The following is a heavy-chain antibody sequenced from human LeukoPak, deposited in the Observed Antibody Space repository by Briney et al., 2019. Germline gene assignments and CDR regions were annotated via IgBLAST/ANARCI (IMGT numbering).Heavy chain of an antibody. J-gene: IGHJ4*02. CDR3: AKGKMTTVFFDY. CDR1: GFTFSSSA. Sequence: GGSLRLSCAASGFTFSSSAMSWVRQAPGKGLEWVSAISNNGGYTYYADSVQGRFTISRDNSKNTLYLQMNSLRAEDTAVYYCAKGKMTTVFFDYWGQGTLVTVSS. V-gene: IGHV3-23*01. D-gene: IGHD4-17*01. CDR2: ISNNGGYT.